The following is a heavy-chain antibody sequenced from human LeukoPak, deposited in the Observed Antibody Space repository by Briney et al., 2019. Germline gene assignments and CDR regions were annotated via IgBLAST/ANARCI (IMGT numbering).Heavy chain of an antibody. CDR2: INPISGGT. CDR1: GYTFTGYY. V-gene: IGHV1-2*06. D-gene: IGHD2-2*01. CDR3: ARYCSSTSCYSDY. J-gene: IGHJ4*02. Sequence: GASVKVSCKASGYTFTGYYMHWVRQAPGQGLEYMGRINPISGGTVYAQKFQGRVTMTRDTSITTAYMELTRLRSDDTAVYYCARYCSSTSCYSDYWGQGTKVSVSS.